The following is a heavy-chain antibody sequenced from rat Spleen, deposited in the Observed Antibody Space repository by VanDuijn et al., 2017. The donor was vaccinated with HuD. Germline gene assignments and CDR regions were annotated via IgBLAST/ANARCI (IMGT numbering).Heavy chain of an antibody. J-gene: IGHJ2*01. CDR3: ARHTTDLYYFDY. D-gene: IGHD1-6*01. CDR2: IVYDGSST. CDR1: GFTFSDYY. V-gene: IGHV5-29*01. Sequence: EVQLVESDGGLVQPGRSLKLSCAASGFTFSDYYMAWVSQAPTKGLEWVATIVYDGSSTYGRDSVKGRFTISRENEKTTLYLQMDSLRSEDTATYYCARHTTDLYYFDYWGQGVMVTVSS.